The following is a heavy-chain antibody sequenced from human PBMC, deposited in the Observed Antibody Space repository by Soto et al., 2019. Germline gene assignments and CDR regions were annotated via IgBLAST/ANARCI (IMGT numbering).Heavy chain of an antibody. CDR2: IYSGGST. Sequence: GGSLRLSCAASGFTVSSNYMSWVRQAPGKGLEWVSVIYSGGSTYYADSVKGRFTISRDNSKNTLSLQVNSLRAEDTAVYYCARDCSGGSCYSGYYYYMDVWGKGTTVTVSS. V-gene: IGHV3-66*01. J-gene: IGHJ6*03. CDR1: GFTVSSNY. D-gene: IGHD2-15*01. CDR3: ARDCSGGSCYSGYYYYMDV.